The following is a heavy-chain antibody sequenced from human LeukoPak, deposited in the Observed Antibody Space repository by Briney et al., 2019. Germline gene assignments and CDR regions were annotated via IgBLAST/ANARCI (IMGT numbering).Heavy chain of an antibody. Sequence: GESLKISCKASGYTFTDFWIGWVRQMPGKGLEWMGIIYPGDSDTRYSPSFEGQVTISADKSIATAYPQWSSLKASDTATYFCARVTPIKIFDYWGQGSLVTVSS. CDR2: IYPGDSDT. CDR3: ARVTPIKIFDY. CDR1: GYTFTDFW. D-gene: IGHD2-21*02. V-gene: IGHV5-51*01. J-gene: IGHJ4*02.